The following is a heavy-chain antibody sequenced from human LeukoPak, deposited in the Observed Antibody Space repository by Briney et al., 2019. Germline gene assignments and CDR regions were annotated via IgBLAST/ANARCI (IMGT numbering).Heavy chain of an antibody. V-gene: IGHV3-7*04. Sequence: GGSLRLSCEASGFTFSSYWMSWVRQAPGKGLEWVANIKEDGSEKYYVDSVKGRFIISRDNAKKSLSLQMNSLRAEDTAVYYCAKENVDTPMITYFFDYWGQGTLVNVSS. CDR2: IKEDGSEK. CDR3: AKENVDTPMITYFFDY. J-gene: IGHJ4*02. CDR1: GFTFSSYW. D-gene: IGHD5-18*01.